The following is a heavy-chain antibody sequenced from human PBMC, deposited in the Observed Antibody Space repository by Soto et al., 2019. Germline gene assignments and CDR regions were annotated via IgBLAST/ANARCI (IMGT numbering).Heavy chain of an antibody. Sequence: QVGLQETGPGLVKPSQTLSLTCAVSGDSISGSDFYWDWIRQSPGKGLEWIGYIHYSGTTYYNPSLKSRVTFSVNPSKNQFSLSLTSVTAADTAVYYCAREGGTGTAALEVWGRGTMVIVSS. V-gene: IGHV4-30-4*01. CDR1: GDSISGSDFY. CDR3: AREGGTGTAALEV. CDR2: IHYSGTT. J-gene: IGHJ3*01. D-gene: IGHD1-1*01.